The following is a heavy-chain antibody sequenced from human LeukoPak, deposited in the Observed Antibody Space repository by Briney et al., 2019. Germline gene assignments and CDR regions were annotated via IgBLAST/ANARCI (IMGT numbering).Heavy chain of an antibody. CDR2: IRKKSDRYTT. CDR3: ADIGGGGSNTR. J-gene: IGHJ1*01. V-gene: IGHV3-72*01. Sequence: GGSLRLSCVASGSTVSDHYLDWVRQAPGKRLEWVGLIRKKSDRYTTEYAASVKGRFTISRDDSTNSVCLQMSSLKSEDTAVYYCADIGGGGSNTRWGEGTVVTVSS. D-gene: IGHD2-15*01. CDR1: GSTVSDHY.